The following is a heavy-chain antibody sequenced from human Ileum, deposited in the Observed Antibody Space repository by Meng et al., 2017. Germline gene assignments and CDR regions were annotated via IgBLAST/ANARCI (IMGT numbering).Heavy chain of an antibody. Sequence: QGQAGRPGAGIKPPWASRKVSCKASGYTFTTYEINWVRQAPGQGLEWMGWVVPGSGNTKYSQRFQGRVTMTRDTSISTVYMELTSLKSDDTAVYYCARGVGDLGDYWGQGTLVTVSS. J-gene: IGHJ4*02. V-gene: IGHV1-8*01. CDR3: ARGVGDLGDY. CDR1: GYTFTTYE. D-gene: IGHD3-16*01. CDR2: VVPGSGNT.